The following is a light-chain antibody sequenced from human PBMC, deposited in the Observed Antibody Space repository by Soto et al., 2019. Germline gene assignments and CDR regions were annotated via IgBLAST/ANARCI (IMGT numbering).Light chain of an antibody. CDR3: SSYTISSTYV. CDR2: EVS. V-gene: IGLV2-14*01. CDR1: SSDVGGYNY. J-gene: IGLJ1*01. Sequence: QSVLTQPASVSGSPGQSITISCTGTSSDVGGYNYVSWYQQHPGKAPKLMIYEVSNRPSGVSNRFSGSKSGNTASLTLSGLQAEDEADYYCSSYTISSTYVFGTGRKVTVL.